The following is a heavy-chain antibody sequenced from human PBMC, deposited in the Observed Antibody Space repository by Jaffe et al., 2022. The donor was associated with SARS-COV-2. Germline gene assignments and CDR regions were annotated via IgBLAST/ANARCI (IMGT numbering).Heavy chain of an antibody. CDR3: ARARPCYYDSSGYCSGWDY. V-gene: IGHV3-53*04. CDR1: GFTVSSNY. Sequence: EVQLVESGGGLVQPGGSLRLSCAASGFTVSSNYMSWVRQAPGKGLEWVSVIYSGGSTYYADSVKGRFTISRHNSKNTLYLQMNSLRAEDTAVYYCARARPCYYDSSGYCSGWDYWGQGTLVTVSS. D-gene: IGHD3-22*01. CDR2: IYSGGST. J-gene: IGHJ4*02.